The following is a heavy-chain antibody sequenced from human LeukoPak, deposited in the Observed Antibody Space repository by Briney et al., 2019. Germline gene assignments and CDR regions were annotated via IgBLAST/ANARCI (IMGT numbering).Heavy chain of an antibody. V-gene: IGHV3-30*18. Sequence: GRSLRLSCAASGFTFSSYGMHWVRQAPGKGLEWVAVISYDGSNKYYADSVKGRFTISRDNSKNTLYLQMNSLRAEDTAVYYCAKGPFRAAAGTPDYWGQGTLVTVSS. D-gene: IGHD6-13*01. J-gene: IGHJ4*02. CDR1: GFTFSSYG. CDR3: AKGPFRAAAGTPDY. CDR2: ISYDGSNK.